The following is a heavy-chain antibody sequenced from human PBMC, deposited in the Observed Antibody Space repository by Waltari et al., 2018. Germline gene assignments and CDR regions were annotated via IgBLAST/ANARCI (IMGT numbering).Heavy chain of an antibody. CDR2: IDSAGHT. CDR1: GFTFGSSE. CDR3: VKEGVPTPGNWYFDL. Sequence: EVQLVESGGGLVQTGGCLRRSCVASGFTFGSSELHWVRQVTGKRLEWVSAIDSAGHTSFADSVTGRFTISRENAKNSMYLQMNSLTAGDAAVYYCVKEGVPTPGNWYFDLWGRGTLVTVSS. J-gene: IGHJ2*01. V-gene: IGHV3-13*01. D-gene: IGHD1-1*01.